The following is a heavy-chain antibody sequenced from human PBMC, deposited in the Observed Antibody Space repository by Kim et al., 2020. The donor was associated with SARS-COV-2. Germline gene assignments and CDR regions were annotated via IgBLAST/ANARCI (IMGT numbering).Heavy chain of an antibody. CDR2: INHSGST. Sequence: SETLSLTCAVYGGSFSGYYWSWIRQPPGKGLEWIGEINHSGSTNYNPSLKSRVTISVDTSKNQFSLKLSSVTAADTAVYYCARCSQDRLIVVVAHFDYWGQGTLVTVSS. D-gene: IGHD3-22*01. J-gene: IGHJ4*02. CDR1: GGSFSGYY. V-gene: IGHV4-34*01. CDR3: ARCSQDRLIVVVAHFDY.